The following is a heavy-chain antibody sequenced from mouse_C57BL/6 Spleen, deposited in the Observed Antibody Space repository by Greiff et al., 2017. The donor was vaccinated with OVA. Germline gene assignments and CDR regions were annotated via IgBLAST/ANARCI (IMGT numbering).Heavy chain of an antibody. CDR1: GFTFSDYG. J-gene: IGHJ1*03. D-gene: IGHD3-2*02. Sequence: EVKLVESGGGLVKPGGSLKLSCAASGFTFSDYGMHWVRQAPEKGLEWVAYISSGSSTIYYADTVKGRFTISRDNAKNTLFLKMTSLRSEDAAMYYCARRWQLRLLWYFDVWGTGTTVTVSS. V-gene: IGHV5-17*01. CDR3: ARRWQLRLLWYFDV. CDR2: ISSGSSTI.